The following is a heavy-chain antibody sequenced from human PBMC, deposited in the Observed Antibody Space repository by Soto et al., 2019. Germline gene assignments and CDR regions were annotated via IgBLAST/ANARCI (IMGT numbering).Heavy chain of an antibody. CDR2: VIPILGTA. V-gene: IGHV1-69*01. J-gene: IGHJ4*02. CDR3: ARLGHPGH. Sequence: QVQLVQSGAEVKKPGSSVKVSCTASGGSLRNSVISWVRQAPAQRLEWMGGVIPILGTANYAQKFQGRVTMTADEATSTAYMDLRSLIPDDKAVYYCARLGHPGHWGPGTLVSVSS. CDR1: GGSLRNSV.